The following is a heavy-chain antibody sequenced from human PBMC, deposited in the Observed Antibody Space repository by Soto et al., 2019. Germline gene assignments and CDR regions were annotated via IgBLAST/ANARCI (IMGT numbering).Heavy chain of an antibody. D-gene: IGHD3-3*01. Sequence: QLQLQESGPGLVKPSETLSLTCTVSGDSITDNYYYWGWIRQPPGKGLAWIGSVYYSGSAYFNPSLKSRVTISVDTSKDQFSLNLSSVTAADTAVYYCARLSAFWRGSYSTLDVWGQGTVVTVSS. CDR2: VYYSGSA. CDR3: ARLSAFWRGSYSTLDV. CDR1: GDSITDNYYY. J-gene: IGHJ3*01. V-gene: IGHV4-39*01.